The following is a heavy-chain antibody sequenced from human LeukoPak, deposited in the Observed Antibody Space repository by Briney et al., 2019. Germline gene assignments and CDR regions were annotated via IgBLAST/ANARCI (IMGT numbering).Heavy chain of an antibody. V-gene: IGHV4-61*02. CDR3: ARMDYYDSSGAFDI. D-gene: IGHD3-22*01. Sequence: SETLSLTCTVSGGSISSGSYYWSWIRQPAGKGLEWVGRIYTSGSTNYNPSLKSRVTISVDTSKNQFSLKLSSVTAADTAVYYCARMDYYDSSGAFDIWGQGTMVTVSS. J-gene: IGHJ3*02. CDR2: IYTSGST. CDR1: GGSISSGSYY.